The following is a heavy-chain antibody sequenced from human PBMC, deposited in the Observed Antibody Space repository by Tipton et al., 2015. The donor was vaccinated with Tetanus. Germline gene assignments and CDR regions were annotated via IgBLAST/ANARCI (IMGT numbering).Heavy chain of an antibody. CDR3: ARSLSLELPVWSY. V-gene: IGHV5-51*01. CDR2: IYTGDSDT. CDR1: GYSFTSYW. D-gene: IGHD1-7*01. Sequence: VQLVQSGAEVKKPGESLKISCKGSGYSFTSYWIGWVRQMTGKGLEWMGIIYTGDSDTRYSPSFQGRVTISADKSICTASLQWSSLKASDTAMYYGARSLSLELPVWSYWGQGTLVTVSS. J-gene: IGHJ4*02.